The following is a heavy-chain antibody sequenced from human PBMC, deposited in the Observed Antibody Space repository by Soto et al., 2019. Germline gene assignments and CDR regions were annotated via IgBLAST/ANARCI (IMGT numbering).Heavy chain of an antibody. CDR3: ARVRRGYDILTGYVVLHNWFDP. Sequence: QVQLVQSGAEVKKPGASVKVSCKASGYTFTSYGISWVRQAPGQGLEWMGWISAYNGNTNYAQKLQGRVTMTTDTSTSTAYMELRSLRSDDTAVYYCARVRRGYDILTGYVVLHNWFDPWGQGTLVTVSS. D-gene: IGHD3-9*01. J-gene: IGHJ5*02. CDR1: GYTFTSYG. CDR2: ISAYNGNT. V-gene: IGHV1-18*01.